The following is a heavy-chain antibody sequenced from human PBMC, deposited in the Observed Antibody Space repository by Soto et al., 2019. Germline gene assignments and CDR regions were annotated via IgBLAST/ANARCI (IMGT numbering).Heavy chain of an antibody. CDR1: GFTISECS. CDR2: ITIRTGNV. CDR3: VRDRDLYRDMFHADL. V-gene: IGHV3-48*02. Sequence: GSLRLSCEASGFTISECSMNWVRQAPGKGLEWLAYITIRTGNVLYADSVRGRFTISADNAENSVILQMNSLRDEDSAVYFCVRDRDLYRDMFHADLWGQGTLVTSPQ. J-gene: IGHJ4*01. D-gene: IGHD3-10*02.